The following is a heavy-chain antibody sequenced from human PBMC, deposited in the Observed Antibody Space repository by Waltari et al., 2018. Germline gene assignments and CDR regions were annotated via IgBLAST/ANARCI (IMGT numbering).Heavy chain of an antibody. V-gene: IGHV4-38-2*01. CDR2: IYHSGST. D-gene: IGHD1-26*01. J-gene: IGHJ4*02. Sequence: QVQLQESGPGLVKPSETLSLTCAVPGYSISSGYYWGWIRQPPGKGLEGIGSIYHSGSTYYNPSLKSRVTISVDTSKNQFSLKLSSVTAADTALYYCARPKASYSGSFLYFDYWGQGTLVTVSS. CDR3: ARPKASYSGSFLYFDY. CDR1: GYSISSGYY.